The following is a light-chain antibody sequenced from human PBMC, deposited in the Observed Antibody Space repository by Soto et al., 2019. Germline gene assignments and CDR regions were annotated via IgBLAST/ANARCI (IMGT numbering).Light chain of an antibody. V-gene: IGLV1-44*01. CDR1: SSNIGSNS. J-gene: IGLJ2*01. Sequence: QSALTQPPSASGTPGQRVTMSCSGSSSNIGSNSVNWYQHVPGTAPKILIYSDDERPSGVPDRFSGSKSGTSASLAISGLQSEDEAEYYCAAWDDNLNGPVFGGGTKLTVL. CDR2: SDD. CDR3: AAWDDNLNGPV.